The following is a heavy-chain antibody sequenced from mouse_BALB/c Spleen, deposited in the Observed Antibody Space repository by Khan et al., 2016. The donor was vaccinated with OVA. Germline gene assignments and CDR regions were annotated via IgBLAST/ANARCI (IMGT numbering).Heavy chain of an antibody. J-gene: IGHJ2*01. Sequence: VKLQQSGAELAKPGASVKMSCKASGYTFINYWILWVKQRPGQGLEWIGYINPSTGYTEYNQNFKDKATLTADKSSSTAYMQLSSLTSDDSAVYYCARRGLRWDFDYWGQGTTRTVSS. CDR3: ARRGLRWDFDY. CDR2: INPSTGYT. D-gene: IGHD1-1*01. CDR1: GYTFINYW. V-gene: IGHV1-7*01.